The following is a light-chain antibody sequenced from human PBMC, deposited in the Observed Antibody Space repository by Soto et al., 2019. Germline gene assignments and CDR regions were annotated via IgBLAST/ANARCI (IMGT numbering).Light chain of an antibody. CDR2: DTS. CDR3: QQRYSWPPFT. CDR1: QTVDRF. Sequence: IVLTQSPATLSLSPGERATLSCRAGQTVDRFLAWYQQKPGQAPRLLIYDTSNRAPGIPARFSGSGSGTDFTLTISSLEPEDFAVYFCQQRYSWPPFTFGPGTKVDIK. V-gene: IGKV3-11*01. J-gene: IGKJ3*01.